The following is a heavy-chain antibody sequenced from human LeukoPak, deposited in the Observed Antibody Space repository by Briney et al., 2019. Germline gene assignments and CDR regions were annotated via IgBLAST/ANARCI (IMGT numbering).Heavy chain of an antibody. D-gene: IGHD2-15*01. CDR2: INTNTGNP. V-gene: IGHV7-4-1*01. Sequence: ASVKVSCKASGYTFTSYAMNWVRQAPGQGLEWMGWINTNTGNPTYAQGFTGRFVFSLDTSVSTAYLQICSLNAEDTAVYYCARGGYCSGGSCYVSAFDIWGQGTMVTVSS. CDR1: GYTFTSYA. J-gene: IGHJ3*02. CDR3: ARGGYCSGGSCYVSAFDI.